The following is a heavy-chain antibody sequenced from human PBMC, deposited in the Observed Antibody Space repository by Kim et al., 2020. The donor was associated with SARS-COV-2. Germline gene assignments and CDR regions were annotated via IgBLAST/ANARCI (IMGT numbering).Heavy chain of an antibody. CDR3: ARGRKLRLSSSSRFRGYW. V-gene: IGHV4-34*01. CDR2: IRHSGST. J-gene: IGHJ2*01. D-gene: IGHD6-19*01. Sequence: SETLSLTCGISSGSISDFQWAWIRHLPGKGLEWIGEIRHSGSTDQNPSLRSRLTLSVDTSKNQFSLKLSSVTAADAGVYYCARGRKLRLSSSSRFRGYW. CDR1: SGSISDFQ.